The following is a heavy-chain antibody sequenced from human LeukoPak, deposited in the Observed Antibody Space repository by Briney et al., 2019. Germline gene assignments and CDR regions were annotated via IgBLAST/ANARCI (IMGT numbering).Heavy chain of an antibody. J-gene: IGHJ3*02. CDR2: ISSSGSTI. CDR1: GCTFSSYE. V-gene: IGHV3-48*03. CDR3: ARGGGDYEDPFDI. Sequence: GGSLRLSCAASGCTFSSYEMNWVRQAPGKGLEWVSYISSSGSTIYYADSVKGRFTISRDNAKNSLYLQMNSLRAEDTAVYYCARGGGDYEDPFDIWGQGTMVTVSS. D-gene: IGHD4-17*01.